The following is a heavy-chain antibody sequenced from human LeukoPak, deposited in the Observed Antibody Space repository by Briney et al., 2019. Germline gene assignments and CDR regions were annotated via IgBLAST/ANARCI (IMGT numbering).Heavy chain of an antibody. CDR1: GYTFTSFG. J-gene: IGHJ4*02. V-gene: IGHV1-18*01. CDR2: ISAYSGDT. D-gene: IGHD2/OR15-2a*01. CDR3: ARNTVIVPTTLYYFDS. Sequence: ASVKVSCKASGYTFTSFGISWVRQAPGQGLEWMGWISAYSGDTNYAQNLQGRVTMTTDTATRTAYMELRSLTSDDTAVYYCARNTVIVPTTLYYFDSWGQGTLVTVSS.